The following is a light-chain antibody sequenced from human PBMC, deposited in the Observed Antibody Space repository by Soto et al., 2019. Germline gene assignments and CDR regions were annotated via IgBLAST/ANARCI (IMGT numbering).Light chain of an antibody. J-gene: IGLJ2*01. V-gene: IGLV4-69*02. CDR3: QTWGTGIVV. Sequence: QSVLTQSPSASASLGASVKLTCTLSSGHSTYAIAWHQQQPEKGPRYLMKLDSDGIHSKGDGIPDRFSGSSSGAERYLTISSLQSEDEADYYCQTWGTGIVVFGGVTKLTVL. CDR1: SGHSTYA. CDR2: LDSDGIH.